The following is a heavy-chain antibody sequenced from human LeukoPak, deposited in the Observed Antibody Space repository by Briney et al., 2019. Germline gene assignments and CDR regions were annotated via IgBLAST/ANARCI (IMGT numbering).Heavy chain of an antibody. V-gene: IGHV4-31*03. J-gene: IGHJ6*03. CDR1: GGSISSGGYY. CDR2: IYYSGST. CDR3: ARTVYYYTGGVCYPADYYYYYYMDV. Sequence: SETLSLTCTVSGGSISSGGYYWSWIRQHPGKGLEWIGYIYYSGSTYYNPSLKSRVTISVDTSKNQFSLKLSSVTAADTAVYYCARTVYYYTGGVCYPADYYYYYYMDVWGKGTTVTVSS. D-gene: IGHD2-8*02.